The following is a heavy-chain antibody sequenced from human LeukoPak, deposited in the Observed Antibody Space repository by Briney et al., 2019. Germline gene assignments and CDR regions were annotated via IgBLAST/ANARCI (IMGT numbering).Heavy chain of an antibody. J-gene: IGHJ4*02. V-gene: IGHV3-74*01. CDR3: ARDWLVGATPPYYFDY. CDR2: SNSDGSAT. CDR1: GFTFSTYW. Sequence: GGSLRLSCAASGFTFSTYWMHWVRQAPGKGLVWVARSNSDGSATIYADSVRGRFVISRDNAKNTLYLQMSSLRAEDTAMYYCARDWLVGATPPYYFDYWGQGTLVTVSS. D-gene: IGHD1-26*01.